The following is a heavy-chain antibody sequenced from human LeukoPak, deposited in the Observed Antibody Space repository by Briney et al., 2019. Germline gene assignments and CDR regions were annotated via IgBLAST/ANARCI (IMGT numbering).Heavy chain of an antibody. D-gene: IGHD5-12*01. CDR1: GYTFINYG. CDR2: ISAYNGNT. V-gene: IGHV1-18*01. Sequence: ASVKVSCKASGYTFINYGISWVRQAPGQGLEWMGWISAYNGNTNYAQKLQGRVTMTEDTSTDTAYMELSSLRSEDTAVYYCATLNPGDIARQATIDYWGQGTLVTVSS. J-gene: IGHJ4*02. CDR3: ATLNPGDIARQATIDY.